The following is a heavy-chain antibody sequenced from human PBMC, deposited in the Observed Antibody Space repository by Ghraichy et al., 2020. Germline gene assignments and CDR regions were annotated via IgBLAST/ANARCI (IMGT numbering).Heavy chain of an antibody. Sequence: GGSLRLSCAASGFTFSSYAMHWVRQAPGKGLEWVAVISNDGSNEYYADSVKGRFTISRDNSKNTLYLQMNSLRAEDTAVYYCARDPSDSSGYPFDYWGQGTLVTVSS. J-gene: IGHJ4*02. CDR2: ISNDGSNE. CDR3: ARDPSDSSGYPFDY. D-gene: IGHD3-22*01. V-gene: IGHV3-30*04. CDR1: GFTFSSYA.